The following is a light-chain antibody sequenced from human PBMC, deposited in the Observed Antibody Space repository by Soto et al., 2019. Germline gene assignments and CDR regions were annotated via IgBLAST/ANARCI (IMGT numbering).Light chain of an antibody. Sequence: QSVLTQPPSVSAAPGQKVTISCSGSSSNIGGNSVSWYQQLSGTAPKLLSYDDNKRPSGIPDRFSGSKSGTSATLGITGFQTGDEADYYCGSWDSSLGACVFGGETKVTV. CDR3: GSWDSSLGACV. CDR1: SSNIGGNS. CDR2: DDN. J-gene: IGLJ1*01. V-gene: IGLV1-51*01.